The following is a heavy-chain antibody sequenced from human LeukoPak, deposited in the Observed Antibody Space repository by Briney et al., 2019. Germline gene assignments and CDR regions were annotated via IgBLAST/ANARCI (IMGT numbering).Heavy chain of an antibody. Sequence: GASVKVSCKASGYTFTSYYMHWVRQAPGQGLEWMGIINPSGGSTSYAQKFQGRATMTRDTSTSTVYMELSSLRSEDTAVYYCARELHLRIAVAGTATDYWGQGTLVTVSS. J-gene: IGHJ4*02. CDR3: ARELHLRIAVAGTATDY. CDR1: GYTFTSYY. CDR2: INPSGGST. D-gene: IGHD6-19*01. V-gene: IGHV1-46*01.